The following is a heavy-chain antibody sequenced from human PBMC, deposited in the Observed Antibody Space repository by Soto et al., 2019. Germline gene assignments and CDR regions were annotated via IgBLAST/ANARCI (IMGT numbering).Heavy chain of an antibody. CDR3: ARDFTDSSGPTLGMGV. D-gene: IGHD6-19*01. V-gene: IGHV4-31*03. CDR2: IYYGGST. J-gene: IGHJ6*02. CDR1: GGSISSGGYY. Sequence: PSETLSLTCTVSGGSISSGGYYWSWIRQHPGKGLEWIGYIYYGGSTYYNPSLKSRVTISVDTSKSQFSLKLSSVTAADTAVYYCARDFTDSSGPTLGMGVWGQGTTVT.